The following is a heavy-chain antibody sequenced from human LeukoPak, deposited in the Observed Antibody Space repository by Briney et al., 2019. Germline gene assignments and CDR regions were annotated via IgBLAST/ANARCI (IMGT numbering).Heavy chain of an antibody. V-gene: IGHV3-23*01. CDR2: IGSSGGTT. CDR3: ANAPVYSSSWYGFYY. CDR1: GFTFSSYA. J-gene: IGHJ4*02. D-gene: IGHD6-13*01. Sequence: GGSLRLSCAASGFTFSSYAMTWVRQAPGKGLEWVSTIGSSGGTTHYADSVKGRFTISRDNSKNTLYLQMNSLRAEDTAVYYCANAPVYSSSWYGFYYWGQGTQVTVSS.